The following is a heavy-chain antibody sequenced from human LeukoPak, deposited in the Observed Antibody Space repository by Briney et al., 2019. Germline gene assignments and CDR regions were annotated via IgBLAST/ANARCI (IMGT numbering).Heavy chain of an antibody. CDR1: GGSISSGGYS. Sequence: SETLSLTCTVSGGSISSGGYSWSWIRQPPGKGLEWIGYIYHSGSTYYNPSLKSRVTISVDRSKNQFSLKLSSVTAADTAVYYCARDLMGYVDYWGQGTLVTVSS. J-gene: IGHJ4*02. V-gene: IGHV4-30-2*01. CDR3: ARDLMGYVDY. CDR2: IYHSGST.